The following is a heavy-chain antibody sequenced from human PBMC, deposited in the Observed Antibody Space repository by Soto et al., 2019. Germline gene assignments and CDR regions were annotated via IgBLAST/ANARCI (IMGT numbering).Heavy chain of an antibody. V-gene: IGHV4-34*01. CDR1: GGSFSGYY. CDR3: ARVWGSYFSPLGRWGYFQH. D-gene: IGHD1-26*01. J-gene: IGHJ1*01. CDR2: INHSGST. Sequence: SETLSLTCAVYGGSFSGYYWSWIRQPPGKGLEWIGEINHSGSTNYNPSLKSRVTISVDTSKNQFSLKLSSVTAADTAVYYCARVWGSYFSPLGRWGYFQHWGQGTLVTVSS.